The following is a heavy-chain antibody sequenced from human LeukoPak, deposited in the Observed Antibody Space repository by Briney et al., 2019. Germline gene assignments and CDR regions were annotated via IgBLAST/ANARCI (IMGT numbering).Heavy chain of an antibody. D-gene: IGHD3-3*01. CDR2: ISATDGRT. CDR1: GFTFSSYA. J-gene: IGHJ4*02. Sequence: GGSLRLSCAASGFTFSSYAMSWVRQAPGKGLEWVSGISATDGRTFYADSVKGRFTISRDNSKNTLFLQMNSLRAEDTAVYCCAKSFGTSRSGVYDYWGQGTLVTVSS. V-gene: IGHV3-23*01. CDR3: AKSFGTSRSGVYDY.